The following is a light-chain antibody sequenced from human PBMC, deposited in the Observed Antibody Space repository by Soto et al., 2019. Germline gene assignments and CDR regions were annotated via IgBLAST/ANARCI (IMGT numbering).Light chain of an antibody. CDR3: SPYTSSSTCV. CDR2: DVS. Sequence: QSALTQPASVSGSPGRSITISCTGTSSDVGDYNYVSWYQQHPGKAPKLMIYDVSNRPSGVSNRFSGSKSGNTASLTISGLQAEDEADYYCSPYTSSSTCVFGTGTKLTVL. J-gene: IGLJ1*01. CDR1: SSDVGDYNY. V-gene: IGLV2-14*01.